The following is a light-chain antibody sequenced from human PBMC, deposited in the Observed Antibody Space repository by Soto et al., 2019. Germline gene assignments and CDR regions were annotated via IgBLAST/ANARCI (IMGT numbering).Light chain of an antibody. J-gene: IGKJ3*01. V-gene: IGKV3-20*01. CDR3: QQYGNSPPEFT. Sequence: EIVLTQSPGTLSLSPGERATLSCRASQSVNTNYLAWYQQRPGQAPRLLIFGASFRATGIPDRFSGSGSGTDFTLTISRLEPEDFAVYYCQQYGNSPPEFTFGPGTKVDSK. CDR2: GAS. CDR1: QSVNTNY.